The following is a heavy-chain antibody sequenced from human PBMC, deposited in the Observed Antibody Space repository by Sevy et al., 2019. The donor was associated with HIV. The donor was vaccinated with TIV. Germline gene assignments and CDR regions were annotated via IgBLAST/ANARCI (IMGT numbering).Heavy chain of an antibody. CDR1: EFTFSRHA. CDR2: ISGGGGST. J-gene: IGHJ6*02. CDR3: AEGDTNYYGMDV. V-gene: IGHV3-23*01. Sequence: GGSLRLSCAASEFTFSRHAMSWVRQAPGKGLEWVSAISGGGGSTYYADSVKGRFTISRDNSKNTLYLQMNSLRAEDTAVYYCAEGDTNYYGMDVWGLGTTVTVSS.